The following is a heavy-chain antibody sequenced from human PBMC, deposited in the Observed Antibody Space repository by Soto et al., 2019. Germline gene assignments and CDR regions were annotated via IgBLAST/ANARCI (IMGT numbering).Heavy chain of an antibody. J-gene: IGHJ5*02. CDR1: GGTFSSYA. V-gene: IGHV1-69*12. CDR3: ARASGPIVVVAELHNWFDP. D-gene: IGHD2-15*01. Sequence: QVQLVQSGAEVKKPGSSVKVSCKASGGTFSSYAISWVRQAPGQGLEWMGGIIPIFGTANYAQKFQGRVTMTADESTSTAYMELSSLRSEDTAVYYCARASGPIVVVAELHNWFDPWGQGTLVTVSS. CDR2: IIPIFGTA.